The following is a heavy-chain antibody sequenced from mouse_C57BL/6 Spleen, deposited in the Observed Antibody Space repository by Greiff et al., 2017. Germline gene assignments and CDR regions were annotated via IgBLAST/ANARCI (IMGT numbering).Heavy chain of an antibody. D-gene: IGHD1-1*01. J-gene: IGHJ4*01. CDR1: GFSLTSYG. V-gene: IGHV2-9-1*01. CDR3: AISKVGARGAMDY. Sequence: VMLEESGPGLVAPSQSLSITCTVSGFSLTSYGISWVHQPPGKGLEWLGVIWPGGGTNYNSALKSRLSISKDNSKSQVFLKLNSLQTDDTASYYCAISKVGARGAMDYWGQGTSVTVSS. CDR2: IWPGGGT.